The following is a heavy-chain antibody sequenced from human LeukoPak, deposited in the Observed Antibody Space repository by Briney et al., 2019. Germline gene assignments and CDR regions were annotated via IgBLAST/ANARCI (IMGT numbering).Heavy chain of an antibody. CDR1: GGSISSYY. D-gene: IGHD6-19*01. Sequence: PSETLSLTCTVSGGSISSYYWSWVRQPAGKGLEWIGRIYRSGRTNYNPSLKSRVTMSADTSKNQFSLKLSSVTAADTAVYYCARVREWLGYYFDYWGQGTLVTVSS. V-gene: IGHV4-4*07. CDR2: IYRSGRT. CDR3: ARVREWLGYYFDY. J-gene: IGHJ4*02.